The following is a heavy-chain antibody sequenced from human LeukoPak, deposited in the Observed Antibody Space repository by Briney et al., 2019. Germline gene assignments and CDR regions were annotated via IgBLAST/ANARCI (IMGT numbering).Heavy chain of an antibody. Sequence: ASVKVSCKASGYTFTSYDINWVRQATGQGLEWMGWMNPNSGNTDYAQKFQGRVTMTRDTSISTAYMELSRLRSDDTAVYYCARNFGVVVHFDYWGQGTLVTVSS. D-gene: IGHD3-3*01. CDR2: MNPNSGNT. CDR3: ARNFGVVVHFDY. V-gene: IGHV1-8*02. J-gene: IGHJ4*02. CDR1: GYTFTSYD.